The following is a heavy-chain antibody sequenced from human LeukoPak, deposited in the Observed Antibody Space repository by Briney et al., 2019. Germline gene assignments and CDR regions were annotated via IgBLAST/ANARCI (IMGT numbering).Heavy chain of an antibody. CDR2: IIPIFGIA. J-gene: IGHJ5*02. Sequence: SVKVSCKASGGTFSSYAISWVRRAPGQGLEWMGRIIPIFGIANYAQKFQGRVTITADKSTSTAYMELSSLRSEDTAVYYCAREGGIAADNWLDPWGQGTLVTVSS. CDR1: GGTFSSYA. D-gene: IGHD6-13*01. CDR3: AREGGIAADNWLDP. V-gene: IGHV1-69*04.